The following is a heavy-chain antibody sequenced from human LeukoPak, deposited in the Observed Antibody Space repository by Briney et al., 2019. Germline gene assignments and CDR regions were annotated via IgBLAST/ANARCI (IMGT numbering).Heavy chain of an antibody. CDR3: ARGGSTYYYDSSGYLPAY. CDR2: INPSGGST. D-gene: IGHD3-22*01. V-gene: IGHV1-46*01. Sequence: ASVKVSCKASGYTFTGYYMHWVRQAPGQGLEWMGIINPSGGSTSYAQKFQGRVTMTRDTSTSTVYMELSSLRSEDTAVYYCARGGSTYYYDSSGYLPAYWGQGTLVTVSS. CDR1: GYTFTGYY. J-gene: IGHJ4*02.